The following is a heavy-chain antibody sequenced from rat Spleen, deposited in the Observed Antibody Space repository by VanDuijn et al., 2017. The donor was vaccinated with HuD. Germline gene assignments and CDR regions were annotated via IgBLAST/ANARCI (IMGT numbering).Heavy chain of an antibody. D-gene: IGHD1-11*01. J-gene: IGHJ2*01. CDR2: IIYDGGRT. V-gene: IGHV5-7*01. CDR3: ARRHYGYTDYFDY. CDR1: GFTSSDYD. Sequence: EVQLVESGGGLVQPGRSMKLSCVVSGFTSSDYDMAWVRQAPRKGLEWVATIIYDGGRTYYRDSVKGRFTISRDNAKNTQYLQMDSLRSEDTATYYCARRHYGYTDYFDYWGQGVMVPVSS.